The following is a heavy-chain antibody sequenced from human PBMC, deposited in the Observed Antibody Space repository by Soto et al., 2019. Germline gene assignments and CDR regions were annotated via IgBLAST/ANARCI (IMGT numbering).Heavy chain of an antibody. D-gene: IGHD3-10*01. Sequence: SETLSLTCSVSGGSMRSYYWSWIRQPPGKGLEWIGSIYYSGSTNYNPSLKSRVTISVDTSKNQFSLKLSSVTAADTAVYYCARVWGGAFDIWGQGTMVTVSS. CDR3: ARVWGGAFDI. J-gene: IGHJ3*02. V-gene: IGHV4-59*01. CDR1: GGSMRSYY. CDR2: IYYSGST.